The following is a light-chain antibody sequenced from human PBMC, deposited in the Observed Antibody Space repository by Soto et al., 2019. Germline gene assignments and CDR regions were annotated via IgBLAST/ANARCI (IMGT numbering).Light chain of an antibody. CDR1: QSISSF. V-gene: IGKV1-39*01. CDR3: QQSYNPPIT. CDR2: TAS. J-gene: IGKJ5*01. Sequence: DIQMTQSPSSLSASVGDRITITCRASQSISSFLNWYQQKPGKAPKLLIYTASSLQSGVPSRFSGSGSGTDFTFTISSLQPEDFATYYCQQSYNPPITFGQGTRLEIK.